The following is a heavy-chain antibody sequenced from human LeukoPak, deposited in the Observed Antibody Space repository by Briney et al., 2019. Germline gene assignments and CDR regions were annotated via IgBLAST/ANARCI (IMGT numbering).Heavy chain of an antibody. CDR3: AKDPASGITIFGDSFDP. V-gene: IGHV3-23*01. D-gene: IGHD3-3*01. J-gene: IGHJ5*02. CDR2: IIGSSGST. Sequence: PGGSLRLSCADSGFTFSSYAMRCVRPTPGKGLGRGSAIIGSSGSTYYADSVKGRFTISRDNSKNTLYLQMNSLRAEDTAVYYCAKDPASGITIFGDSFDPWGQGTLVTVSS. CDR1: GFTFSSYA.